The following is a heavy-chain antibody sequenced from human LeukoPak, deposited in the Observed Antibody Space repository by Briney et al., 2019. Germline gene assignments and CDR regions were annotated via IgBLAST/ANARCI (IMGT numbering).Heavy chain of an antibody. D-gene: IGHD5-18*01. CDR2: INPNSGGT. CDR1: GYTFTGYY. V-gene: IGHV1-2*02. CDR3: ARESTRYSYGYGY. J-gene: IGHJ4*02. Sequence: ASVKVSCKASGYTFTGYYVHWVRQAPGQGLEWMGWINPNSGGTNYAQKFQGRVTMTRDTSISTAYMELSRLRSGDTAVYYCARESTRYSYGYGYWGQGTLVTVSS.